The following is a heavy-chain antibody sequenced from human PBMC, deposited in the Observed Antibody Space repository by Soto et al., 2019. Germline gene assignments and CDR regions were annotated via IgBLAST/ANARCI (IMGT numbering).Heavy chain of an antibody. D-gene: IGHD2-21*02. V-gene: IGHV3-33*01. CDR1: GFTFSSYG. J-gene: IGHJ3*02. CDR2: IWYDGSNK. Sequence: QVQLVETGGGVVQPGRSLRLSCAASGFTFSSYGMHWVRQAPGKGREWVAVIWYDGSNKYYADSVKGRFTISRDNSKNQLYLQMNSLRAEDTAVYYCARDRGVVGVTAFDIWGQGTMVTVSS. CDR3: ARDRGVVGVTAFDI.